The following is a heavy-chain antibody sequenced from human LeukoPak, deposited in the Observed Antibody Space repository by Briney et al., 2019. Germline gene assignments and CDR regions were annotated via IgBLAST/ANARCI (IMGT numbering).Heavy chain of an antibody. V-gene: IGHV1-18*01. CDR2: ISAYNGNT. D-gene: IGHD6-19*01. CDR3: ARDSSGWPYYYYYYGMGV. J-gene: IGHJ6*02. CDR1: GYTFTSYG. Sequence: ASVEVSCKASGYTFTSYGISWVRQAPGQGLEWMGWISAYNGNTNYAQKLQGRVTMTTDTSTSTAYMELRSLRSDDTAVYYCARDSSGWPYYYYYYGMGVWGQGTTVTVSS.